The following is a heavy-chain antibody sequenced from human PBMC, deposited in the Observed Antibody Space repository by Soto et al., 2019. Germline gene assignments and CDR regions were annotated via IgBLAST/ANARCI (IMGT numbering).Heavy chain of an antibody. CDR2: INHSGST. J-gene: IGHJ4*02. Sequence: SETLSLTCSVSGDSISNSRFYWTWIRQPPGTGLEWIGEINHSGSTNYNPSLKSRVTISVDTSKNQFSLKLTSVTAADTAVYYCARDKITGLFDYWGQGTLVTVSS. D-gene: IGHD2-8*02. CDR1: GDSISNSRFY. V-gene: IGHV4-39*07. CDR3: ARDKITGLFDY.